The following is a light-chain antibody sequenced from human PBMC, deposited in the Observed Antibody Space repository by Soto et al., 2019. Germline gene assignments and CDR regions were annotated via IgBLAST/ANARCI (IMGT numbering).Light chain of an antibody. V-gene: IGKV1D-8*03. Sequence: VLWMTQSPSLLSASTGDRVTITCRTSQGVSTNLAWYQQKPGKAPKLLIYAASSLQSGVPPRFSGNGSGTDFTLTISSLQPEDFATYYCQQSYSIPWTFGQGTKVDIK. CDR3: QQSYSIPWT. J-gene: IGKJ1*01. CDR2: AAS. CDR1: QGVSTN.